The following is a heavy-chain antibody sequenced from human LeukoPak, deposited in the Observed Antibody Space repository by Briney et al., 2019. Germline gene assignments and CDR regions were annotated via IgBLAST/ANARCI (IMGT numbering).Heavy chain of an antibody. CDR1: GHTFTSYP. V-gene: IGHV1-46*01. CDR3: ARLGYCSSTSCQ. D-gene: IGHD2-2*01. CDR2: INPSGGST. J-gene: IGHJ4*02. Sequence: ASVKVSCKASGHTFTSYPIHWVRQAPGQGLEWMGIINPSGGSTNFAQKFQGRVTMTRDTSTSTVYMELSSLRSEDTAVYYCARLGYCSSTSCQWGEGTLVTVSS.